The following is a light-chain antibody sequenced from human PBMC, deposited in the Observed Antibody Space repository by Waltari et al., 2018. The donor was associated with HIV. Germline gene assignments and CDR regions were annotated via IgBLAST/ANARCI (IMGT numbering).Light chain of an antibody. Sequence: QSALTQPASVSGSPGQSITISCTGTSSDVGGYNYVSWYQHHPGKVTKLMSYEVSNRPSGDSIRFSGSNSGNSASLTISGLQAEDEADYYCTSYTTSTTVIFGGGTKLTVL. V-gene: IGLV2-14*01. CDR2: EVS. CDR3: TSYTTSTTVI. CDR1: SSDVGGYNY. J-gene: IGLJ2*01.